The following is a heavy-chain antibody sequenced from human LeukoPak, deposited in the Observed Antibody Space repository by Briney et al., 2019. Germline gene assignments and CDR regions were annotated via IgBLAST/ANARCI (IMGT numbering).Heavy chain of an antibody. V-gene: IGHV1-18*04. CDR3: ARGYSGYETFDY. CDR1: GYTFTSYG. CDR2: ISAYNGNT. J-gene: IGHJ4*02. D-gene: IGHD5-12*01. Sequence: GASVKVSCKASGYTFTSYGISWVRQAPGQGLEWMGWISAYNGNTNYAQKLQGRVTMTRDTSTSTVYMELSSLRSEDTAVYYCARGYSGYETFDYWGQGTLVTVSS.